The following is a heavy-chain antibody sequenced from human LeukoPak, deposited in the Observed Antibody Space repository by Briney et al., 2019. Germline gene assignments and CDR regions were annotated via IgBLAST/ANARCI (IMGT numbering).Heavy chain of an antibody. J-gene: IGHJ4*02. CDR3: AKDLRRYYYGSGSSDY. CDR2: ISSSGSTI. V-gene: IGHV3-11*01. Sequence: GGSLRLSCAASGFTFSDYYMSWIRQAPGKGLEWVSYISSSGSTIYYADSLKGRFTISRDNAKNSLYLQMNSLRAEDTALYYCAKDLRRYYYGSGSSDYWGQGTLVTVSS. CDR1: GFTFSDYY. D-gene: IGHD3-10*01.